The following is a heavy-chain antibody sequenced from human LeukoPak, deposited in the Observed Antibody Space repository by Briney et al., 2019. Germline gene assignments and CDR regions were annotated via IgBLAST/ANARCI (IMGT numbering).Heavy chain of an antibody. CDR1: GYTLSTYD. D-gene: IGHD6-25*01. Sequence: ASVKVSCKASGYTLSTYDIHWVRQATGQGLEWMGWMNPNSGNTGYAQRFQGRVTMTRNTSISTAYMELSSPRSEDTAVYYCTRGRRLRIGFEFDFWGQGTLVSLYS. CDR2: MNPNSGNT. V-gene: IGHV1-8*01. J-gene: IGHJ4*02. CDR3: TRGRRLRIGFEFDF.